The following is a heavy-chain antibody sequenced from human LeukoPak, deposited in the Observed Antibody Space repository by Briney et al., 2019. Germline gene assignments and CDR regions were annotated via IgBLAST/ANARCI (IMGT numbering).Heavy chain of an antibody. Sequence: SATLSLTCSVSGDSISAYYWTWIRQPPGKGLEWIGDVYYTGRTNSNPSLKSRVAFSVDTSKNQFSLRLRSVIAADTAVYYCARRGRQWLETDPFDIWGQGTMVTVSS. CDR2: VYYTGRT. CDR1: GDSISAYY. V-gene: IGHV4-59*08. CDR3: ARRGRQWLETDPFDI. J-gene: IGHJ3*02. D-gene: IGHD6-19*01.